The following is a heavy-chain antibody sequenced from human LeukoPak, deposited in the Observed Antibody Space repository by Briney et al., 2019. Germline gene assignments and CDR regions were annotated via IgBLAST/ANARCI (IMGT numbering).Heavy chain of an antibody. CDR2: IFQSGST. V-gene: IGHV4-38-2*01. Sequence: KASETLSLTCAVSGYSISNSYYWGWIRQPPGKGLEWIGIIFQSGSTFYNPSLKSRVTISVDTSKNQFTLKLSSVTAADTAVYYCARHGSAGHYYYDMDVWGKGTTVTVSS. CDR1: GYSISNSYY. D-gene: IGHD5-24*01. J-gene: IGHJ6*03. CDR3: ARHGSAGHYYYDMDV.